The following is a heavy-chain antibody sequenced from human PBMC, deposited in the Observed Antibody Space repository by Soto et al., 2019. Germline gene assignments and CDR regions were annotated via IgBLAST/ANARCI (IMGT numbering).Heavy chain of an antibody. J-gene: IGHJ3*02. V-gene: IGHV4-30-4*01. D-gene: IGHD3-22*01. CDR3: ARVGTMNVAVRAFDI. Sequence: QVQLQESGPGLVKPSQTLSLICTVSGGSISSDDHYWSWVRQSPGKGLEWIGYIYYRGSTYYNPSLESRVTISVDTSNTQFSLKLRSLTAADTAIYYCARVGTMNVAVRAFDIWGQGTVVTVSA. CDR2: IYYRGST. CDR1: GGSISSDDHY.